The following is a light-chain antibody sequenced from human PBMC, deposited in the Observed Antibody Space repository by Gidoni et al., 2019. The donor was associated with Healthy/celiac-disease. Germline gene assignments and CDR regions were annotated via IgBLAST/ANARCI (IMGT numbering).Light chain of an antibody. CDR2: WAS. Sequence: DIVMTQSPDSLAVSLCERATINCKSSQSVLYSSNNKNYLAWYQQKPGQPPKLLIYWASTRESGVPDRFSGSGSGTDFTLTISSLQAEDVAVYYCQQYYSTPYTFXQXTKLEIK. V-gene: IGKV4-1*01. J-gene: IGKJ2*01. CDR3: QQYYSTPYT. CDR1: QSVLYSSNNKNY.